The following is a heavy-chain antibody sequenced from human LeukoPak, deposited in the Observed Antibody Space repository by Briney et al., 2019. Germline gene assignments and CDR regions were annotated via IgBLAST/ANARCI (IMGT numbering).Heavy chain of an antibody. V-gene: IGHV1-8*01. D-gene: IGHD6-6*01. CDR3: ARVRLRPEGYYFDY. Sequence: ASVKVSCKASGYTFTSYDINWVRQATGQGLEWMGWMNPNSGNTGYAQKFQGRVTMTRNTSISTAYMELSSLRSEDTAVYYCARVRLRPEGYYFDYWGQGTLLTVSS. J-gene: IGHJ4*02. CDR2: MNPNSGNT. CDR1: GYTFTSYD.